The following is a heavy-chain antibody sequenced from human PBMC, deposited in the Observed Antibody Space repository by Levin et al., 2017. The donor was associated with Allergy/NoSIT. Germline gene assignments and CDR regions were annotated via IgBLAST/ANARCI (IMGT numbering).Heavy chain of an antibody. Sequence: SGPTLVKPTQTLTLTCTFSGFSLSSTGVGVGWIRQPPGEALEWLAVVWFSSFPLSSPSLESRLTVTKDTSKNQVVLTMTNMDPVDTATYFCAHKPYMSLSYCDYWGQGTLVNVSS. CDR1: GFSLSSTGVG. V-gene: IGHV2-5*01. CDR2: VWFSSFP. J-gene: IGHJ4*02. CDR3: AHKPYMSLSYCDY. D-gene: IGHD4-11*01.